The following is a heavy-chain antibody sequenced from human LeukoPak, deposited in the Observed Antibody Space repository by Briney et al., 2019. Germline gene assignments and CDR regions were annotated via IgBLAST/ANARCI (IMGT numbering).Heavy chain of an antibody. CDR3: ARGLLYF. V-gene: IGHV3-74*01. CDR2: INPDGTYT. CDR1: GFTFSGYW. D-gene: IGHD3-16*01. Sequence: PGGSLRLSCAVSGFTFSGYWMHWVRQAPGKGLVSVSRINPDGTYTSYADSVKGRFTISRDNSKNTLYRQMNSLTAEDTAVYYCARGLLYFWGQGTLVTVSS. J-gene: IGHJ4*02.